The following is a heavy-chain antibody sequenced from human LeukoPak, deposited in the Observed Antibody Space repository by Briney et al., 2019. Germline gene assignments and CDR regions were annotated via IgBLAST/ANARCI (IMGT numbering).Heavy chain of an antibody. V-gene: IGHV3-21*01. CDR1: GFTFSSYS. D-gene: IGHD3-10*01. Sequence: GGSLRLYCAASGFTFSSYSMNWVRQAPGKGLEWVSSISSSSSYIYYADSVKGRLTISRDNAKNSLYLQMNSLRAEDTAVYYCARDRNYGSGSYSDYWGQGTLVTVSS. CDR2: ISSSSSYI. J-gene: IGHJ4*02. CDR3: ARDRNYGSGSYSDY.